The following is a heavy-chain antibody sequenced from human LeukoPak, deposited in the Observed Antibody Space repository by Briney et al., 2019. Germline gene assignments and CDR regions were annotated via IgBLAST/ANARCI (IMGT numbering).Heavy chain of an antibody. CDR2: ISGSGGST. Sequence: PGGSLRLSCAASGFTFSSYAMSWVRQAPGKGLEWVSAISGSGGSTYYADSVKGRFTISRDNSKNTLYLQMNSLRAEDTAVYYCAKTAAAGPYYYYGMDVWGQGTTVTVSS. D-gene: IGHD6-13*01. V-gene: IGHV3-23*01. J-gene: IGHJ6*02. CDR3: AKTAAAGPYYYYGMDV. CDR1: GFTFSSYA.